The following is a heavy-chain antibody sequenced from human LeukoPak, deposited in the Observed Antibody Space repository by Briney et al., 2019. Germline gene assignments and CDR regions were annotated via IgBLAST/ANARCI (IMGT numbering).Heavy chain of an antibody. CDR2: IKEDGSEK. CDR1: GFTFSSYA. CDR3: ARERYCDDGVCRSHFDL. V-gene: IGHV3-7*01. D-gene: IGHD2-8*01. Sequence: GGSLRLSCAASGFTFSSYAMSWVRQAPGKGLEWVANIKEDGSEKYYVDSVKGRFTISRDNAKNSLYLQRNSLRDEDTAVYFCARERYCDDGVCRSHFDLWGQGTLAIVSS. J-gene: IGHJ4*02.